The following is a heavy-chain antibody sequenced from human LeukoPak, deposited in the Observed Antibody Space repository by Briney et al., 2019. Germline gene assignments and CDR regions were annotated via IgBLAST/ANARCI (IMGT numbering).Heavy chain of an antibody. CDR3: ARSIVVVPAAMGPNYYYYGMDV. J-gene: IGHJ6*02. Sequence: ASVKVSCKAFGYTFTIYGISWVRQAPGQGLEWMGWISAYNGNTNYAQKLQGRVTMTTDTSTSTAYMELRSLRSDDTAVYYCARSIVVVPAAMGPNYYYYGMDVWGQGTTVTISS. V-gene: IGHV1-18*01. CDR2: ISAYNGNT. CDR1: GYTFTIYG. D-gene: IGHD2-2*01.